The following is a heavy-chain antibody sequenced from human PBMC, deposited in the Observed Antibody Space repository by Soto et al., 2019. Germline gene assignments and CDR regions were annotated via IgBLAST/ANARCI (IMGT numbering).Heavy chain of an antibody. CDR1: RGSINSGDYY. CDR3: ARNDYGGLYYFDS. CDR2: VSYSGST. Sequence: QVQLQESGPGLVKPSQTLSLTCTVSRGSINSGDYYWSWIRQPPGKGLGWIGYVSYSGSTSYNPCLAGRVIMSVDTSKNQFSLKANSVTAADTAVYFCARNDYGGLYYFDSWGQGIPVTVSS. V-gene: IGHV4-30-4*01. D-gene: IGHD3-16*01. J-gene: IGHJ4*02.